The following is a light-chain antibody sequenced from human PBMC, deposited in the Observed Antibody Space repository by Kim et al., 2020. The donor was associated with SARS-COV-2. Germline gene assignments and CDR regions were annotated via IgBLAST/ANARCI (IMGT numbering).Light chain of an antibody. CDR1: SSDVGDYKY. CDR3: SSYTSSSTLV. J-gene: IGLJ1*01. CDR2: DVS. V-gene: IGLV2-14*03. Sequence: QSALTQPASVSGSPGQSITISCTGISSDVGDYKYVSWYQQHPGKAPKLMIYDVSNRPSGISNRFSGSKSDNTASLTISGLQAEDEADYYCSSYTSSSTLVFGTGTKVTVL.